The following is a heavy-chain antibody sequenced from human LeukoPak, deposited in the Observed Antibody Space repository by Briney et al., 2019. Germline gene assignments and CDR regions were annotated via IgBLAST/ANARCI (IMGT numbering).Heavy chain of an antibody. Sequence: GGSLRLSCAASGFTFDDYTMHWVRQAPGKGLEWVSLISWDGGSTYYADSVKGRFTISRDNSKNSLYLQMNSLRTEDTALYYCAKDIGDSSGYGYFDYWGQGTLVTVSS. CDR2: ISWDGGST. CDR3: AKDIGDSSGYGYFDY. D-gene: IGHD3-22*01. V-gene: IGHV3-43*01. J-gene: IGHJ4*02. CDR1: GFTFDDYT.